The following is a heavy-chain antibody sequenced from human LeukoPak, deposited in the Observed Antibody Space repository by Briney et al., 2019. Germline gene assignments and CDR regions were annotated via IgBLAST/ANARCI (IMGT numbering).Heavy chain of an antibody. D-gene: IGHD2-2*01. CDR3: ERHAPPHYYFDY. CDR2: IYTSGST. CDR1: GGSISSYY. V-gene: IGHV4-4*09. Sequence: SETLFLTCTVSGGSISSYYWGWIRQPPGKGLEWIGYIYTSGSTKYNPSLKSRVTMSVDTSKNQFSLKLSSVTAADTAVYYCERHAPPHYYFDYWGQGTLVTVSS. J-gene: IGHJ4*02.